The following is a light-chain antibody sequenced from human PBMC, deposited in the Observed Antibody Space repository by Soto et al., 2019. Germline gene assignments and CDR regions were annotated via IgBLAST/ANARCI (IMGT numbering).Light chain of an antibody. CDR2: DAS. V-gene: IGKV3-11*01. CDR3: HHRSNCPPVIT. CDR1: QSFSSH. J-gene: IGKJ5*01. Sequence: EIVLTQSPATLSLSPGERATLSCRASQSFSSHLAWYQQQPCQAPRLLIYDASKRATGIPARFSGRGSGTDFTLTICSLVPDNFAVYYCHHRSNCPPVITCSQGKRLEIK.